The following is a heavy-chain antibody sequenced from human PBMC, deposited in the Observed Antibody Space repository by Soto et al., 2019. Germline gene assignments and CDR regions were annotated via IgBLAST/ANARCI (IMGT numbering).Heavy chain of an antibody. J-gene: IGHJ4*02. CDR3: AKAGPMYYYDSSGYPDY. Sequence: GGSLRLSCAVSGFTVSNNYMSWVRQAPGKGLEGVSVIYSGGYTAYGDSVKGRFTISRDNSKNTLYLQMNSLRAEDTAVYYCAKAGPMYYYDSSGYPDYWGQGTLVTVSS. CDR2: IYSGGYT. D-gene: IGHD3-22*01. V-gene: IGHV3-53*01. CDR1: GFTVSNNY.